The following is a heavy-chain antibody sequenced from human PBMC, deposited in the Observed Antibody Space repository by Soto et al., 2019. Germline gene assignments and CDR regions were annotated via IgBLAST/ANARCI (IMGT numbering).Heavy chain of an antibody. CDR2: ISSSSSYT. J-gene: IGHJ3*02. V-gene: IGHV3-11*03. CDR1: GFTFSDYY. CDR3: ARTREKITMIVVVSPPDI. Sequence: GGSLRLSCAASGFTFSDYYMSWIRQAPGKGLEWVSYISSSSSYTNYADSVKGRFTISRDNAKNSLYLQMNSLRAEDTAVYYFARTREKITMIVVVSPPDIWGQGTMVTVSS. D-gene: IGHD3-22*01.